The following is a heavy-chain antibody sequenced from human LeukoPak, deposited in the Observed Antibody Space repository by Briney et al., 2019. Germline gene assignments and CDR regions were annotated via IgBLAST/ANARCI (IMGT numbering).Heavy chain of an antibody. CDR2: VSYNGNTI. CDR1: GFTLSNYR. V-gene: IGHV3-74*01. D-gene: IGHD6-19*01. J-gene: IGHJ4*02. Sequence: GGSLRLSCAASGFTLSNYRMHWVRQAPGKGLVWVSRVSYNGNTITYADSVKGRFTISRDNAKNTLYLEMKSLRDEDTAVYYCAREYSSAWAYDHWGQGALVTVSS. CDR3: AREYSSAWAYDH.